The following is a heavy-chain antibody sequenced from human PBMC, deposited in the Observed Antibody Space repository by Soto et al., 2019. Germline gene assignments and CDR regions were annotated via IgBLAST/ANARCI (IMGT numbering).Heavy chain of an antibody. CDR1: GYTFTGYY. D-gene: IGHD2-2*02. CDR3: AREQLLYQGWFDP. J-gene: IGHJ5*02. V-gene: IGHV1-2*02. CDR2: INPNSGGT. Sequence: VASVKVSCKASGYTFTGYYMHWVRQAPGRGLEWMGWINPNSGGTNYAQKFQGRVTMTRDTSISTAYMELSRLRSDDTAVYYCAREQLLYQGWFDPWGQGTLVTVSS.